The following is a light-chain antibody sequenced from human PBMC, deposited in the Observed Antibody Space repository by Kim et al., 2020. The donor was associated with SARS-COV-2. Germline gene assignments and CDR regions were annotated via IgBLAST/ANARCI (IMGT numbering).Light chain of an antibody. Sequence: SSELTQDPAVSVALGQTVRITCQGDSLRSYYASWYQQKPGQAPVLVIYGKNNRPSGIPDRFSGSSSGNTASLTITGAQAEDEADYYCNSRDSSDNHPHVV. J-gene: IGLJ2*01. CDR1: SLRSYY. CDR2: GKN. V-gene: IGLV3-19*01. CDR3: NSRDSSDNHPHVV.